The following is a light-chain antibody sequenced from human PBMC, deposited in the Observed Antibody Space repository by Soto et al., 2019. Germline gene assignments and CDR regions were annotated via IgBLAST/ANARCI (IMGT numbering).Light chain of an antibody. CDR2: GAS. Sequence: EIVMTQSPDTLSMSPGERATLSCRASQSVGSKLAWYQQKPGQAPRLLIYGASSRATGIPDRFSGSGSGTDFTLTISKLEPEDFAVYYCQQYGNSPYAFGQGTELEI. J-gene: IGKJ2*01. CDR1: QSVGSK. CDR3: QQYGNSPYA. V-gene: IGKV3-20*01.